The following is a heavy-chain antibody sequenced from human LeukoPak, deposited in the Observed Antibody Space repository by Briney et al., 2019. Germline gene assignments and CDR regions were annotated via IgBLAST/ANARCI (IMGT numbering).Heavy chain of an antibody. D-gene: IGHD5-24*01. CDR1: GFSVTNNY. V-gene: IGHV3-53*01. J-gene: IGHJ4*02. Sequence: GGSLRLSCAVSGFSVTNNYMSWVRQAPGKGLEWVSVFYVGGATYYADSVKGRFTISRDNSENTLYLQMKSLRAEDTAVYYCARGDGYNFFDYWGQGTLVTASS. CDR2: FYVGGAT. CDR3: ARGDGYNFFDY.